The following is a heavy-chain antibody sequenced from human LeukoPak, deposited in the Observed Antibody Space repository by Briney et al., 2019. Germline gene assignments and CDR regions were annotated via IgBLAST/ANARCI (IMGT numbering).Heavy chain of an antibody. CDR2: IYHSGST. CDR3: ARVGSVAGAYYMDV. Sequence: SETLSLTCTVSGYSISSGYYWGWIRQPPGKGLEWIGSIYHSGSTYYNPSLKSRVTISVDTSKNQFSLKLRSVTAADTAVYYCARVGSVAGAYYMDVWGKGTTVTVSS. D-gene: IGHD6-19*01. J-gene: IGHJ6*03. V-gene: IGHV4-38-2*02. CDR1: GYSISSGYY.